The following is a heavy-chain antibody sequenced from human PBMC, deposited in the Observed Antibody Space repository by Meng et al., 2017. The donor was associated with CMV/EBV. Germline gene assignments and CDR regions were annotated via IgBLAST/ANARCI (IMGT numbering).Heavy chain of an antibody. CDR3: ARYYYDSSGYFDY. CDR2: IYYSGST. J-gene: IGHJ4*02. D-gene: IGHD3-22*01. V-gene: IGHV4-39*07. CDR1: GGSISSSSYY. Sequence: QLQRTEPGPGLGKPWETLSLTCTVSGGSISSSSYYWGWIRQPPGKGLEWIGSIYYSGSTYYNPSLKSRVTISVDTSKNQFSLKLSSVTAADTAVYYCARYYYDSSGYFDYWGQGTLVTVSS.